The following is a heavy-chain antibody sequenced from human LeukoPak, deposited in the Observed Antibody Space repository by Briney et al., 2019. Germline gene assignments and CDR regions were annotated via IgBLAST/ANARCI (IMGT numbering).Heavy chain of an antibody. CDR3: ARVYMDCDDYVGAFNY. J-gene: IGHJ4*02. CDR1: GGSISSGDYY. D-gene: IGHD4-17*01. V-gene: IGHV4-30-4*01. Sequence: PSETLSLTCTVSGGSISSGDYYWSWIRQPPGKGLEWIGNIYYSGTTYYDPSLESRVTISIDTSKNQFSLKLSSVTAADTGVYYCARVYMDCDDYVGAFNYWGQGTLVTVSS. CDR2: IYYSGTT.